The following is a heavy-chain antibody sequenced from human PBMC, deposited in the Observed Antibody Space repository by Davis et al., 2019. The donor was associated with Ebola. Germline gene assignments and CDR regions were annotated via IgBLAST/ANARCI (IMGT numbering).Heavy chain of an antibody. V-gene: IGHV4-34*01. D-gene: IGHD6-19*01. CDR1: GGSFSGYY. CDR2: INHSGST. Sequence: GSLRLSCAVYGGSFSGYYWSWIRQPPGKGLEWIGEINHSGSTKYNPSLKSRVTISVDTSKNQFSLKLSSVTAADTAVYYCARVQGLVAGSSGWYYGMDVWGQGTTVTVSS. CDR3: ARVQGLVAGSSGWYYGMDV. J-gene: IGHJ6*02.